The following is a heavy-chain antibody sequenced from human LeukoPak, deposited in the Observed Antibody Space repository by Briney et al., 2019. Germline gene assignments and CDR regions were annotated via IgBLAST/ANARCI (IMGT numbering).Heavy chain of an antibody. Sequence: GGSLRLSCAASGFTFSSYVMSWVRQAPGKGLEWVSAISSGGGSTYYADSVKGRFTISRDNSKNTLYLQMNSLRAEDTAVYYCAKDNFRSMVRGVMGYWGQGTLVTVSS. CDR2: ISSGGGST. V-gene: IGHV3-23*01. J-gene: IGHJ4*01. CDR3: AKDNFRSMVRGVMGY. D-gene: IGHD3-10*01. CDR1: GFTFSSYV.